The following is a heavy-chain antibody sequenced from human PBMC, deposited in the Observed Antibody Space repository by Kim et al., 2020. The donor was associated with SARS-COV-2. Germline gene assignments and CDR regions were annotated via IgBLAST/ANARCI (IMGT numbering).Heavy chain of an antibody. CDR2: IKSKADGGTA. CDR1: AFTFSDAW. CDR3: STALKWELPNFDY. V-gene: IGHV3-15*01. Sequence: GGSLRLSCAASAFTFSDAWMSWVRQAPGKGLEWVGRIKSKADGGTAEYAAPVKGRFTISRDDSKNTLYLQMNSLKTEDTAVYSCSTALKWELPNFDYWGQGTLVTVSS. D-gene: IGHD1-26*01. J-gene: IGHJ4*02.